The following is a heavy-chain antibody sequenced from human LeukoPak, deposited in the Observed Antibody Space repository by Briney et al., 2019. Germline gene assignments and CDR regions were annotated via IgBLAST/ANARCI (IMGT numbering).Heavy chain of an antibody. CDR1: GGSISSYY. Sequence: SETLSLTCTVSGGSISSYYWSWIRQPAGKGLEWIGRIYTSGSTNYNPSLKSRVTMSVDTSKNQSSLKLSSVTAADTAVYYCARVGIAARGYYYYYMDVWGKGTTVTVSS. D-gene: IGHD6-6*01. CDR2: IYTSGST. V-gene: IGHV4-4*07. J-gene: IGHJ6*03. CDR3: ARVGIAARGYYYYYMDV.